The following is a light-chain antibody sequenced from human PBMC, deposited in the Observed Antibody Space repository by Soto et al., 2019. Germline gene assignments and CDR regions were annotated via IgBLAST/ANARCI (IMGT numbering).Light chain of an antibody. CDR1: SSNIESNY. J-gene: IGLJ1*01. CDR3: AAWDDSLGGYV. Sequence: QSVLTQPPSASGTPGQRITISCSGRSSNIESNYVFWYQQLPGTTPKLLIYRNDQRPSGVPDRFSGSKSGTSASLAISGLRFEDEGDYYCAAWDDSLGGYVFGTGTKVTVL. V-gene: IGLV1-47*01. CDR2: RND.